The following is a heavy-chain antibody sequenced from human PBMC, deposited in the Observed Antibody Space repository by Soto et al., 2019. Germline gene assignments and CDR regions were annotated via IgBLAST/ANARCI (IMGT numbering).Heavy chain of an antibody. CDR1: GFTFSSYE. CDR2: ISSSGSTI. Sequence: PGGSLRLSCAASGFTFSSYEMNWVRQAPGKGLEWVSYISSSGSTIYYADSVKGRFTISRDNAKNSLYLQMNSLRAEDTAVYYCARVGGYDPFDYCGQGTLVTVSS. D-gene: IGHD5-12*01. V-gene: IGHV3-48*03. CDR3: ARVGGYDPFDY. J-gene: IGHJ4*02.